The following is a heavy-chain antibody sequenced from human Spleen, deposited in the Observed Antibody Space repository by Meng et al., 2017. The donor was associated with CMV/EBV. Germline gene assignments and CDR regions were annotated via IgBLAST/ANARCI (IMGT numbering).Heavy chain of an antibody. Sequence: GGSLRLSCAASGFTFSSYSMNWVRQAPGKGLEWVSSISSSSSYMYYADSVKGRFTISRDNAKNSLYLQMNSLRAEDTAVYYCARDVRGSSGYYYVSYYGMDVWGQGTTVTVSS. CDR1: GFTFSSYS. D-gene: IGHD3-22*01. V-gene: IGHV3-21*01. CDR2: ISSSSSYM. J-gene: IGHJ6*02. CDR3: ARDVRGSSGYYYVSYYGMDV.